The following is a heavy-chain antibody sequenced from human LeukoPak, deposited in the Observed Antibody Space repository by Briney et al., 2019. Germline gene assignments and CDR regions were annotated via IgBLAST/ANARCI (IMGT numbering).Heavy chain of an antibody. CDR1: GGSISSGDYS. Sequence: SETLSLTCTVSGGSISSGDYSWRWVRQPPGKGLEWIGYIYYSGSTYYNPSLKSRVTISVDTSKNQFSLKLSSVTAADTAVYYCATLSSDSRGAFDIWGQGTMVTVSS. V-gene: IGHV4-30-4*01. CDR3: ATLSSDSRGAFDI. J-gene: IGHJ3*02. D-gene: IGHD3-22*01. CDR2: IYYSGST.